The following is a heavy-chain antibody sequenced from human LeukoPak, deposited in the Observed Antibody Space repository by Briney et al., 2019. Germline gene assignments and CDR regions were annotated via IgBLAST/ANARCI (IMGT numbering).Heavy chain of an antibody. CDR1: GGSISSGGYY. Sequence: PSETLSLTCTVSGGSISSGGYYWSWIRQHPGKGLEWIGYIYYSGSTYYNPSLKSRVTISVDTSKNQFSLKLSSVTAADTAVYYCARVVRGGSWYWFDPWGQGTLVTVSS. V-gene: IGHV4-31*03. J-gene: IGHJ5*02. CDR3: ARVVRGGSWYWFDP. D-gene: IGHD6-13*01. CDR2: IYYSGST.